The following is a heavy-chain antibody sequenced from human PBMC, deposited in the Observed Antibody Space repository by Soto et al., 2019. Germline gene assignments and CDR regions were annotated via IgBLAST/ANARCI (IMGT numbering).Heavy chain of an antibody. CDR1: GYTFSGFY. CDR3: ASAAVTGTAGLDF. Sequence: GGSVKVSCKASGYTFSGFYMHWVRQAPGQGLEWMGWINPNSGGTKSAEKFQGRVTMTRDTSISTAYMELSRLTSDDTAVYYCASAAVTGTAGLDFWGQGTQVTVSS. D-gene: IGHD6-19*01. V-gene: IGHV1-2*02. CDR2: INPNSGGT. J-gene: IGHJ4*02.